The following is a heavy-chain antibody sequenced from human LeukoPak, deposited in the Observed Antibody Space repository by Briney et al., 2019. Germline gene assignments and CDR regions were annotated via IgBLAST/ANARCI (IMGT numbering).Heavy chain of an antibody. CDR2: IYYSGST. Sequence: PSETLSLTCTVSGCSISNYYWSWIRQPPGKGLEWIGYIYYSGSTNYNPSLKSRVTISVDTSKNQFSLKLSSVTAADAAVYYCARAQLGWEDQYCLDYWGQGTLVTVSS. V-gene: IGHV4-59*01. J-gene: IGHJ4*02. D-gene: IGHD2-21*01. CDR3: ARAQLGWEDQYCLDY. CDR1: GCSISNYY.